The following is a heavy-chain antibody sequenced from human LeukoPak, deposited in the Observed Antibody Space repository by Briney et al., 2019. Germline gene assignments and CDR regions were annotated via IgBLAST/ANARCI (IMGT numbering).Heavy chain of an antibody. D-gene: IGHD6-13*01. J-gene: IGHJ4*02. V-gene: IGHV3-30*02. Sequence: GGSLRLSCAASGFTFSSYGMHWVRQAPGKGLEWVAFIRYDGSNKYYADSVKGRFTISRDNSKNTLYLQMNSLRAEGTAVYYCAKSWGSSWYYFDYWGQGTLVTVSS. CDR1: GFTFSSYG. CDR3: AKSWGSSWYYFDY. CDR2: IRYDGSNK.